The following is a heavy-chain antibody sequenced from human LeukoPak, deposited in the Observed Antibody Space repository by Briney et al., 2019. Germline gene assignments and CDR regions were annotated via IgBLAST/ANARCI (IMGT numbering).Heavy chain of an antibody. Sequence: PGGSLRLSCAASGFTFSSNVITWVRQAPGKGLEWVAVISYDGSNKYYADSVKGRFTISRDNSKNTLYLQMNSLRAEDTAVYYCARESYSSSWLHYYYYGMDVWGQGTTVTVSS. CDR2: ISYDGSNK. CDR3: ARESYSSSWLHYYYYGMDV. D-gene: IGHD6-13*01. J-gene: IGHJ6*02. V-gene: IGHV3-30*03. CDR1: GFTFSSNV.